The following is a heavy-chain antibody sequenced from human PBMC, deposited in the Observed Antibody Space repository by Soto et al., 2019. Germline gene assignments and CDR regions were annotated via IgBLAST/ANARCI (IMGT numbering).Heavy chain of an antibody. J-gene: IGHJ4*02. Sequence: GASVKVSCKASGYTFTSYAMHWVRQAPGQRLEWMGWINAGNGNTKYSQKFQGRVTITRDTSASTAYMELSSLRSEDTAVYYCARDSIVWVGTFDYWGQGTLVTVSS. CDR1: GYTFTSYA. CDR2: INAGNGNT. V-gene: IGHV1-3*01. D-gene: IGHD3-16*01. CDR3: ARDSIVWVGTFDY.